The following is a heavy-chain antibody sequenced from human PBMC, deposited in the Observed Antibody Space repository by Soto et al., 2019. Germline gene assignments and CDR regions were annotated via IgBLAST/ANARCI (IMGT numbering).Heavy chain of an antibody. CDR2: IYPDDSDT. J-gene: IGHJ4*02. D-gene: IGHD3-22*01. Sequence: GESLKISCKASGYSFINYWIGWVRQMPGKGLEWMGIIYPDDSDTRYSPSFQGQVTISADKSISTAYLQWSSLKASDTAMYYCARHDYYDSSGYAPPFDYWGQGTLVTVSS. CDR1: GYSFINYW. CDR3: ARHDYYDSSGYAPPFDY. V-gene: IGHV5-51*01.